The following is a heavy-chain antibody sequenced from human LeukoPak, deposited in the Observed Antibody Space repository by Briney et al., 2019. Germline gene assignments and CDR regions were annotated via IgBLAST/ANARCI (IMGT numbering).Heavy chain of an antibody. CDR2: INHSENT. Sequence: SETLSLTCAVYGGSFSDYYWSWIRQPPGKGREWIGDINHSENTNYNPSLKSRATTSVDTSKNQFSLKLNSVTAADTAVYYCARGGIHSNYFDYWGQGTLVTVSS. CDR3: ARGGIHSNYFDY. V-gene: IGHV4-34*01. CDR1: GGSFSDYY. J-gene: IGHJ4*02. D-gene: IGHD4-11*01.